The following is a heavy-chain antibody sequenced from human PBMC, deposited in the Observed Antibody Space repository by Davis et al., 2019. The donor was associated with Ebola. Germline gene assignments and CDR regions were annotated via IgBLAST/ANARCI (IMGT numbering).Heavy chain of an antibody. CDR2: FYPGGST. D-gene: IGHD5-12*01. CDR1: GFTVSSNY. V-gene: IGHV3-53*01. Sequence: SLIISCAASGFTVSSNYMSWVRPAPGKGLELVSVFYPGGSTYYADSVGGRFTISRDNSKNTLFLQMNSLRVEDTAMYYCARGSGYVYFDLWGRGTLVTVSS. CDR3: ARGSGYVYFDL. J-gene: IGHJ2*01.